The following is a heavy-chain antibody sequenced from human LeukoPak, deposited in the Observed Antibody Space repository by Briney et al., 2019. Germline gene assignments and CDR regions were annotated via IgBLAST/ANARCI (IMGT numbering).Heavy chain of an antibody. J-gene: IGHJ6*03. Sequence: SETLSLTCAVYGGSFSGYYWSWICQPPGKGLEWIGEINHSGSTNYNPSLKSRVTISVDTSKNQFSLKLSSVTAADTAVYYCARRGLITMVRGVIKEGVYYMDVWGKGTTVTISS. V-gene: IGHV4-34*01. D-gene: IGHD3-10*01. CDR1: GGSFSGYY. CDR2: INHSGST. CDR3: ARRGLITMVRGVIKEGVYYMDV.